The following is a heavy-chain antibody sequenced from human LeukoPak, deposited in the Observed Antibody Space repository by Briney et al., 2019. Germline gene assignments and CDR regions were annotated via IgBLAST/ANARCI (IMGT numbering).Heavy chain of an antibody. D-gene: IGHD3-10*01. J-gene: IGHJ5*02. CDR2: IYTSGST. CDR3: ARSARYYGSGSYYNGGWFDP. Sequence: PSETLSLTCTVSGGSISSGSYYWSWIRQPAGKGLEWIGRIYTSGSTNYNPSLKSRVTISVDTSKNQFSLKLSSVTAADTAVYYCARSARYYGSGSYYNGGWFDPWGQGTLVTVSS. V-gene: IGHV4-61*02. CDR1: GGSISSGSYY.